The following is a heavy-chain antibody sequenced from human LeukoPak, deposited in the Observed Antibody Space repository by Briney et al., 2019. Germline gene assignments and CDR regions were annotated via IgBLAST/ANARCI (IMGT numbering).Heavy chain of an antibody. Sequence: PSETLSVTCTVSGGSISSYYWSWIRQPPGKGLEWIGYIYYSGSTNYNPSLKSRVTISVDTSKNQFSLKLSSVTAADTAVYYCARVGSSGWFNDWGQGTLVTVSS. D-gene: IGHD6-19*01. J-gene: IGHJ4*02. CDR3: ARVGSSGWFND. CDR1: GGSISSYY. CDR2: IYYSGST. V-gene: IGHV4-59*01.